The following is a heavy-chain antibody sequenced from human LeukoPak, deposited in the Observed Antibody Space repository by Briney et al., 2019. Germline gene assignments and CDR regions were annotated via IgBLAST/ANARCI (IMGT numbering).Heavy chain of an antibody. J-gene: IGHJ4*02. D-gene: IGHD3-22*01. Sequence: GGSLRLSCAASGFTFSTYSMNWVRQAPEKGLEWVSSLSSSSTYMYYADSVKGRFTISRDNAKNSLYLQMNNLRAEDTAVYYCARTRITMIVGLASRFDYWGQGTLVTVSS. V-gene: IGHV3-21*01. CDR2: LSSSSTYM. CDR3: ARTRITMIVGLASRFDY. CDR1: GFTFSTYS.